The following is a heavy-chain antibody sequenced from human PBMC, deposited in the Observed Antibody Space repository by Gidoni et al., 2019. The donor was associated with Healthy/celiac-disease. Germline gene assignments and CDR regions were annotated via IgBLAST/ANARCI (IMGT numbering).Heavy chain of an antibody. CDR2: ISSSSSTI. J-gene: IGHJ4*02. CDR3: ASSTVRIAARPGLKTSVDY. V-gene: IGHV3-48*02. D-gene: IGHD6-6*01. Sequence: EVQLVESGGGLVQPGGSLSLSCAASGFPFCRYSMNWVRQAPGKGLEWVSYISSSSSTIYYADSVKGRFTISRDNAKNSLYLQMNSLRDEDTAVYYCASSTVRIAARPGLKTSVDYWGQGTLVTVSS. CDR1: GFPFCRYS.